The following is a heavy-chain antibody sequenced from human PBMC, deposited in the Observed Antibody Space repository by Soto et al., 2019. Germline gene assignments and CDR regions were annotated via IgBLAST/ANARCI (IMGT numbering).Heavy chain of an antibody. Sequence: QVHLLQSGDEVRKPGSSVMVSCKASGGTFSSYSVDWVRQAPGQRLEWMGGLILAFGAANHAQEFQGRVTITADESTSTAYMTLSSLNSEDTAGYFCAGFPNRAASGDGFHSWGQGTMVSVSS. V-gene: IGHV1-69*01. J-gene: IGHJ3*02. CDR3: AGFPNRAASGDGFHS. D-gene: IGHD2-15*01. CDR1: GGTFSSYS. CDR2: LILAFGAA.